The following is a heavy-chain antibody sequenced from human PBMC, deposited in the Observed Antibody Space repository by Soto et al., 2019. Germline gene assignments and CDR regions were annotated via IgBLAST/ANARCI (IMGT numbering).Heavy chain of an antibody. J-gene: IGHJ4*02. CDR3: ARGESYSDY. V-gene: IGHV4-59*01. Sequence: SETLSLTCTVSGGSISSYYWSWIRQPPGKGLEWIGYIYYSGSTNYNPSLKSRVTISVDTSKNQFSLKLSSVTAADTAVYYCARGESYSDYWGQGVLVTVSS. CDR1: GGSISSYY. CDR2: IYYSGST.